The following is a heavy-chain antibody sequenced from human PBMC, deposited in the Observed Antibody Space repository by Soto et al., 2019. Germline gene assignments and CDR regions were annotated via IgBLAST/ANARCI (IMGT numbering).Heavy chain of an antibody. Sequence: QVQLVQSGAEVKKPGSSVKVSCKTSGGTFSNDIITWVRQAPGQGLEWMGRIIPLLDIANYAQKFQGRVTITADKSTSTAYMEQNSLRSEDTAEYYCARDSPIGSTFSVYDAIDYWGQGTLVTVSS. V-gene: IGHV1-69*08. D-gene: IGHD5-12*01. J-gene: IGHJ4*02. CDR1: GGTFSNDI. CDR3: ARDSPIGSTFSVYDAIDY. CDR2: IIPLLDIA.